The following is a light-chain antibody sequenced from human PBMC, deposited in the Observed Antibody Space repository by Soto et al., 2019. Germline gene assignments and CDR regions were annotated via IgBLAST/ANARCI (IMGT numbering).Light chain of an antibody. CDR1: SSDVGSNNR. V-gene: IGLV2-18*02. J-gene: IGLJ2*01. Sequence: QSALTQPPSVSGSPGQSVTISCTGTSSDVGSNNRVSWYQQPPGTAPKLMIYEVSNRPSGVPDRFSGSRSGNTASLTISGLQAEDEADYYCSSYTSSSTVVFSGGTKLTVL. CDR2: EVS. CDR3: SSYTSSSTVV.